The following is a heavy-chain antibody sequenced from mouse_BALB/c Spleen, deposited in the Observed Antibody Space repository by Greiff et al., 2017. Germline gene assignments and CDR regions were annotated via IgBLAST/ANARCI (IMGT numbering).Heavy chain of an antibody. CDR3: ARFHYGRGFDY. CDR2: ILPGSGST. J-gene: IGHJ2*01. D-gene: IGHD1-1*01. Sequence: QVQLQQSGAELMKPGASVKISCKATGYTFSSYWIEWVKQRPGHGLEWIGEILPGSGSTNYNEKFKGKATFTADTSSNTAYMQLSSLTSEDSAVYYCARFHYGRGFDYWGQGTTLTVSS. CDR1: GYTFSSYW. V-gene: IGHV1-9*01.